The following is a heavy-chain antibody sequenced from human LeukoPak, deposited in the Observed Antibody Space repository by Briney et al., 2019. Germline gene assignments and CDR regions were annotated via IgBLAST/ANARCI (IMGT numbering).Heavy chain of an antibody. V-gene: IGHV3-30*18. CDR1: GFTFSSYG. CDR2: ISYDGSNK. J-gene: IGHJ4*02. Sequence: PGRSLRLSCAASGFTFSSYGMHWVRQAPGKGLEWVAVISYDGSNKYYADSVKGRFTISRDNSKNTLYLQMNSLRAEDTAVYYCAKDTGSSGWADSDYWGQGTLVTVSS. CDR3: AKDTGSSGWADSDY. D-gene: IGHD6-19*01.